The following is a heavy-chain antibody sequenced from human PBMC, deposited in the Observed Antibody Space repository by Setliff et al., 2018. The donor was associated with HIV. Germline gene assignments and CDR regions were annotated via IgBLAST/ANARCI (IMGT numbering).Heavy chain of an antibody. CDR2: MDPKSGHT. V-gene: IGHV1-8*01. Sequence: ASVKVSCKASGYSFTDNDINWVRQATGQGLEWMGWMDPKSGHTVYAEKFQGRVTITRDTSISTAYMELSSLRSEDTAVYFCARAMRPGTGWLLYFYYYLDVWGTGTTVTAP. D-gene: IGHD6-19*01. J-gene: IGHJ6*03. CDR3: ARAMRPGTGWLLYFYYYLDV. CDR1: GYSFTDND.